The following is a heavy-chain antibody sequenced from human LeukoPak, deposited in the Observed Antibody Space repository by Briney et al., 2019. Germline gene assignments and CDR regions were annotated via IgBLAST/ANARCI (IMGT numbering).Heavy chain of an antibody. CDR3: ARDRGEKYYYDSNAFDI. J-gene: IGHJ3*02. V-gene: IGHV4-31*03. D-gene: IGHD3-22*01. Sequence: PSQTLSLTCTVSGGSISSGGYYWSWIRQHPGKGLEWIGYIYYSGSTYYNPSLKSRVTISVDTSKNQFSLKLSSVTAADTAVYYCARDRGEKYYYDSNAFDIWGQGTMVTVSS. CDR1: GGSISSGGYY. CDR2: IYYSGST.